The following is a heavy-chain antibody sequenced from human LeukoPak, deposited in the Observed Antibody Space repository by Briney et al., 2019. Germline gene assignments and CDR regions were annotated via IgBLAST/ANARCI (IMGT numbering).Heavy chain of an antibody. D-gene: IGHD3-10*01. J-gene: IGHJ4*02. V-gene: IGHV4-59*01. Sequence: SETLSLTCTVSGGSIDSNCWSWIRQPPGKGLEWIGYIHDDGSTNFNPSLQSRVIISVDTSKSQFSLRLSSVTAADTAVYYCARSYYYGSGNVVFDHWGQGSLVTVSS. CDR2: IHDDGST. CDR1: GGSIDSNC. CDR3: ARSYYYGSGNVVFDH.